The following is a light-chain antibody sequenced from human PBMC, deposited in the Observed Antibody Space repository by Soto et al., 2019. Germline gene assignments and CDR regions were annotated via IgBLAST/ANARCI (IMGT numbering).Light chain of an antibody. CDR3: QQCYMGWT. Sequence: DIQITQSPSSVSASVGDRVTVTCRASQNVSTWLTWYQQTPGKAPNLLIYGASTLQRGVPSRFSGSGSGTEFTLTISSLQPEDFAIYYCQQCYMGWTFGQGTKVDIK. V-gene: IGKV1-12*01. CDR1: QNVSTW. CDR2: GAS. J-gene: IGKJ1*01.